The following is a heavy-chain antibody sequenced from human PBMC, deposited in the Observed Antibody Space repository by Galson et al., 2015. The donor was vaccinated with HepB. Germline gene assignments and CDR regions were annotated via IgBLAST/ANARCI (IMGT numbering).Heavy chain of an antibody. CDR2: ISGSGGNT. D-gene: IGHD4-23*01. Sequence: SLRLSCAASGFTFSNYAISWVRQPPGKGLEWVSAISGSGGNTFYADSVKGRFAISRDISKNTLYLQMNSLRAEDTALYYCATPDYGGRYYYYGMDVWGQGTMVTVSS. CDR3: ATPDYGGRYYYYGMDV. J-gene: IGHJ6*02. CDR1: GFTFSNYA. V-gene: IGHV3-23*01.